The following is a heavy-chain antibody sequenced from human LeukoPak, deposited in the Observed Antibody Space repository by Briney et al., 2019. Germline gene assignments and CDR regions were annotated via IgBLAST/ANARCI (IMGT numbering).Heavy chain of an antibody. Sequence: SETLSLTCAVYGGSFSGYYWSWIRQPPGKGLEWIGEINHSGSTNYNPSLKSRVTISVDTSKNQFSLKLSFVTAADTAVYYCARGGYSGYDSFDYWGQGTLVTVSS. CDR3: ARGGYSGYDSFDY. CDR1: GGSFSGYY. D-gene: IGHD5-12*01. CDR2: INHSGST. V-gene: IGHV4-34*01. J-gene: IGHJ4*02.